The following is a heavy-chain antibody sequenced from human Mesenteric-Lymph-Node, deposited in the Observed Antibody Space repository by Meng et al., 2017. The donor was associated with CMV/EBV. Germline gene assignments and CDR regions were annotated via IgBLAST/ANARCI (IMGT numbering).Heavy chain of an antibody. J-gene: IGHJ4*02. V-gene: IGHV4-39*01. CDR1: GGSISSPYFC. CDR3: SRLYSGPDRGDDYFDS. CDR2: VVYSAGT. Sequence: SETLSLTCTPSGGSISSPYFCWGCVRQPPGRRVEWIGDVVYSAGTPYNPSLRSRAAMSVDTSKNQFCLRITSVAAEDTASYFRSRLYSGPDRGDDYFDSWGQGALVTVSS. D-gene: IGHD6-19*01.